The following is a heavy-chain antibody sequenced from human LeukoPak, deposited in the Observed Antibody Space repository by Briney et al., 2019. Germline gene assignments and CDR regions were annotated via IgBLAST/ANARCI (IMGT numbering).Heavy chain of an antibody. V-gene: IGHV4-59*08. CDR3: ASDVTVDPDTFDA. D-gene: IGHD6-19*01. CDR2: ISYSGTT. CDR1: NGSINTHF. Sequence: SETLSLTCTVSNGSINTHFWSWIRQPPGKGLEWIGYISYSGTTHFNPSLKSRVTMSVDTSKSQFSLRLSSVTAADTAVYYCASDVTVDPDTFDAWGLGTLVTVSS. J-gene: IGHJ3*01.